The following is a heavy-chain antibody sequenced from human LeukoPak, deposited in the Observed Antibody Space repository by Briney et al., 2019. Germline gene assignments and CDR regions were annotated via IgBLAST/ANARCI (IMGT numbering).Heavy chain of an antibody. V-gene: IGHV3-48*02. Sequence: GGSLRLSCAASGFAFSSYNMNWVRQAPGKGLEWISYIGSSGSPTHYADSVWGRFTISRDNAKNSLYLQRNSLRDEDTAVYFCARRPYSDTSGRLSDVWGQGTTVTVSS. CDR1: GFAFSSYN. CDR2: IGSSGSPT. J-gene: IGHJ6*02. CDR3: ARRPYSDTSGRLSDV. D-gene: IGHD3-22*01.